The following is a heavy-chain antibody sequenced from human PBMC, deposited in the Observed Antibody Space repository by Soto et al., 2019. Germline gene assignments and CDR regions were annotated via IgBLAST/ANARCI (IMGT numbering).Heavy chain of an antibody. V-gene: IGHV1-58*01. Sequence: SVKVSCKASGFTFTRSAVQWVRQARGQRLEWIGWIVVGSGNTNYAQKFQERVTITRDMSTSTAYMELSSPRSEDTAVYYCAAQQQLAVGYYYYYGMNVWGQGTTVTVSS. CDR1: GFTFTRSA. CDR2: IVVGSGNT. J-gene: IGHJ6*02. D-gene: IGHD6-13*01. CDR3: AAQQQLAVGYYYYYGMNV.